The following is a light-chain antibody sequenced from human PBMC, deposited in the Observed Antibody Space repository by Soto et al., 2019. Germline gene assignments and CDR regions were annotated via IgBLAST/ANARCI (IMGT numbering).Light chain of an antibody. V-gene: IGKV1-5*03. CDR2: KAS. CDR1: QSISSW. J-gene: IGKJ3*01. CDR3: QQYNSYPFT. Sequence: DIQITQSPSTLSASVGDRVTINCRASQSISSWLAWYQQKPGKAPKLLIYKASSLESGVPSRFSGSGSGTEFTLTISSLQPDDFATYYCQQYNSYPFTFGPGTKVDLK.